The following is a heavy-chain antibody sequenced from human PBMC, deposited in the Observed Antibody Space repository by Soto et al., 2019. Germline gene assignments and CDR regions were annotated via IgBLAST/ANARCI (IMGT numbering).Heavy chain of an antibody. D-gene: IGHD3-22*01. CDR2: IYSTEST. Sequence: SETLSLTCTVSGGSISSGSYYWSWIRQHPGKGLEWIGYIYSTESTNYNPSLKSRLSISVDMSASQFSLKLSSVTVADTAVYYCARSDSSGKTRYYFDNWGQGTLVTVS. CDR1: GGSISSGSYY. J-gene: IGHJ4*02. V-gene: IGHV4-31*03. CDR3: ARSDSSGKTRYYFDN.